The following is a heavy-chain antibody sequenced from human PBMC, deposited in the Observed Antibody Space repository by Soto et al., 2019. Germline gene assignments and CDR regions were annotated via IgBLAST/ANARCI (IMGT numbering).Heavy chain of an antibody. D-gene: IGHD3-10*01. CDR1: GYTFTSYD. CDR2: MNPNSGNT. J-gene: IGHJ4*02. CDR3: ARWSSYARGIPG. V-gene: IGHV1-8*01. Sequence: ASVKVSCKASGYTFTSYDINWVRQATGQGLEWMGWMNPNSGNTGYAQKFQGRVTMTRNTSISTAYMELSSLRSEDTAVYYCARWSSYARGIPGWGQGTLVTVSS.